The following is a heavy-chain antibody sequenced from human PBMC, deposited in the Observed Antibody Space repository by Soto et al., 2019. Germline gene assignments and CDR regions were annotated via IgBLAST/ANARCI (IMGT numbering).Heavy chain of an antibody. CDR1: GGSISSGDYY. J-gene: IGHJ4*02. D-gene: IGHD3-9*01. Sequence: QVQLQESGPGLVKPSQTLSLTCTVSGGSISSGDYYWSWIRQPPGKGLEWIGYIYYSGSTYYNPXLKSRVTISVXXSXNXXSLKLSSVTAADTAVYYCARGDYYDILTEMGQFDYWGQGTLVTVSS. V-gene: IGHV4-30-4*01. CDR2: IYYSGST. CDR3: ARGDYYDILTEMGQFDY.